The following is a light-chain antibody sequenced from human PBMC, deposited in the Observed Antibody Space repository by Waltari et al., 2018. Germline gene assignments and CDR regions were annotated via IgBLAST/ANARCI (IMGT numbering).Light chain of an antibody. CDR1: QSISSY. V-gene: IGKV1-39*01. Sequence: DIQMTQSPSSLSASVGDRVPITCRTSQSISSYLNWYQQKPGKAPRLLIYAASSLQSGVPSRFSGSGSGTDFTLTISSLQPEDFAAYYCQQSYGIPRTFGQGTKVEIK. J-gene: IGKJ1*01. CDR2: AAS. CDR3: QQSYGIPRT.